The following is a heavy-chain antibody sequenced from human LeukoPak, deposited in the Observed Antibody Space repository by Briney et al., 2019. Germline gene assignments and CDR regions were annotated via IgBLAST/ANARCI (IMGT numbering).Heavy chain of an antibody. CDR3: ARTAGTRPLFDY. V-gene: IGHV4-59*01. CDR1: GGSISSYY. CDR2: IYYSGST. D-gene: IGHD6-13*01. J-gene: IGHJ4*02. Sequence: SETLSLTCTVSGGSISSYYWSWIRQPPGKGLEWIGYIYYSGSTNYNPSLKSRVTISVDTSKNQFSLKLSSVTAADTAVYYCARTAGTRPLFDYWGQGTLVTVSS.